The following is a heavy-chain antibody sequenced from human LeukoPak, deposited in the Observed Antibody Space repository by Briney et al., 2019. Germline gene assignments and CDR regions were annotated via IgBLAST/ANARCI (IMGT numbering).Heavy chain of an antibody. D-gene: IGHD1-26*01. Sequence: KPSGTLSLTCVASDYSISSGYFWGWIRRPPGKGLEWIGSISHSGTTYYNPSFKSRVTISLDTSKNQFSLKLKSVTAADTAFYYCEREGDILGATIDSWGQGTLVTVSS. CDR3: EREGDILGATIDS. CDR2: ISHSGTT. V-gene: IGHV4-38-2*02. CDR1: DYSISSGYF. J-gene: IGHJ4*02.